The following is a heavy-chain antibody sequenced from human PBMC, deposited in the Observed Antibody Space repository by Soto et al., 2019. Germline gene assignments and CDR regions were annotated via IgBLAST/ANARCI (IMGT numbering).Heavy chain of an antibody. V-gene: IGHV4-31*11. D-gene: IGHD6-13*01. CDR3: ARDLIRAAGTSLYYYYGMDV. J-gene: IGHJ6*02. CDR1: GGSISSGGYY. CDR2: IYYSGST. Sequence: SETLSLTCAVSGGSISSGGYYWSWIRQHPGKGLEWIGYIYYSGSTYYNPSLKSRVTISVDTSKNQFSLKLSSVTAADTAVYYCARDLIRAAGTSLYYYYGMDVWGQGTTVTVS.